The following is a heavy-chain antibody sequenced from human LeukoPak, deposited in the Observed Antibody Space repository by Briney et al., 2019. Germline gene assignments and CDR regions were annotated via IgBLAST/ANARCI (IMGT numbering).Heavy chain of an antibody. CDR2: IKQDASEK. CDR1: GFTFSSYS. CDR3: ARGPVYCSSTSCPSDY. V-gene: IGHV3-7*01. J-gene: IGHJ4*02. Sequence: PGGSLRLSCAAAGFTFSSYSMSWVRQAPGKGLEGVANIKQDASEKYYVDSVKGRFTISRDSAKNSLFLQMNSLRAEDTAVYYCARGPVYCSSTSCPSDYWGQGTLVTVSS. D-gene: IGHD2-2*01.